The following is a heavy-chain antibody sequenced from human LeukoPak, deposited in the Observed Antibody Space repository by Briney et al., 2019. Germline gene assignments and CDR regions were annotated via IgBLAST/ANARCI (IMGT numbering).Heavy chain of an antibody. CDR1: GFTFSNYW. J-gene: IGHJ4*02. V-gene: IGHV3-7*01. Sequence: GGSLRLSCAASGFTFSNYWMNWIRQAPGKGLEWVANIKEDGREKYYLDSVKGRFTISRDNAENSLYVQMNSLRAEDTAVYYCARDRGGGSYYGGYYFDYWGQGTLVTVSS. CDR2: IKEDGREK. CDR3: ARDRGGGSYYGGYYFDY. D-gene: IGHD1-26*01.